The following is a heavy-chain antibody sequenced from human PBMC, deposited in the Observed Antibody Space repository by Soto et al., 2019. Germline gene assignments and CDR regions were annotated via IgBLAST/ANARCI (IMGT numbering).Heavy chain of an antibody. Sequence: GGSLRLSCAASGLIFSNYKMHWVRQAPGKGLVWVSRINTDGSTTDYADSVKGRFTVSRDNPKNTLYLQMNSLRAEDTAVYYCARDTDGLHYWGQGTLVTVSS. CDR2: INTDGSTT. CDR1: GLIFSNYK. J-gene: IGHJ4*02. CDR3: ARDTDGLHY. V-gene: IGHV3-74*01.